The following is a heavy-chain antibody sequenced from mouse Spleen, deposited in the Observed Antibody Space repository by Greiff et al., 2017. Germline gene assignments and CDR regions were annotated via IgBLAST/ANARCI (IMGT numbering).Heavy chain of an antibody. V-gene: IGHV1-53*01. CDR1: GYTFTSYW. Sequence: QVQLQQSGTELVKPGASVKLSCKASGYTFTSYWMHWVKQRPGQGLEWIGNINPSNGGTNYNEKFKSKATLTVDKSSSTAYMQLSSLTSEDSAVYYCAREGEQRKGAWFAYWGQGTLVTVSA. J-gene: IGHJ3*01. CDR3: AREGEQRKGAWFAY. CDR2: INPSNGGT.